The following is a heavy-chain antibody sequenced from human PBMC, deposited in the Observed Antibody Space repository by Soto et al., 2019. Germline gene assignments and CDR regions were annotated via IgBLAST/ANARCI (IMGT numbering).Heavy chain of an antibody. CDR3: ASWGGIASPAYDGSLAPYDY. CDR2: IYYSGST. J-gene: IGHJ4*02. D-gene: IGHD6-13*01. Sequence: PSETLSLTCTVSGGSISSYYWSWIRQPPGKGLEWIGYIYYSGSTNYNPSLKSRVTISVDNSKNTLFLQVNSLREEDTAVYYCASWGGIASPAYDGSLAPYDYWGQGTLVTVSS. CDR1: GGSISSYY. V-gene: IGHV4-59*01.